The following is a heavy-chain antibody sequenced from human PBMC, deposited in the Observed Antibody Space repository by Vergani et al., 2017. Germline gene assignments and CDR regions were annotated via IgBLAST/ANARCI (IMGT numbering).Heavy chain of an antibody. J-gene: IGHJ3*01. CDR3: ARVAPSNSEVTPTAFDV. D-gene: IGHD1-1*01. V-gene: IGHV1-2*02. CDR2: IDTKSGDT. CDR1: GYIFTDYY. Sequence: QVQLVQSGSEVKKPGATMKVSCKASGYIFTDYYIHWVRQAPGQGPEWMGWIDTKSGDTSYAQQFQGRVTMTRVPSLRSAYMELRSLRSDDTAVYFCARVAPSNSEVTPTAFDVWGQGTMVTVSS.